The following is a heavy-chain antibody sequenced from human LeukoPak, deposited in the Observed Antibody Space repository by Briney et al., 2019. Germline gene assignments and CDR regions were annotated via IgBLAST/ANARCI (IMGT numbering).Heavy chain of an antibody. CDR2: ISSSSNTI. CDR3: ASGGGLYSYYGMDV. Sequence: GGSLRLSCAASGFTFSSYSMNWVRQAPGKGLEWVSYISSSSNTIYYADSVKGRFTISRDNAKNSLYLQMNSLRGEDTAVYYCASGGGLYSYYGMDVWGQGTTVTVSS. J-gene: IGHJ6*02. V-gene: IGHV3-48*01. CDR1: GFTFSSYS. D-gene: IGHD2-21*01.